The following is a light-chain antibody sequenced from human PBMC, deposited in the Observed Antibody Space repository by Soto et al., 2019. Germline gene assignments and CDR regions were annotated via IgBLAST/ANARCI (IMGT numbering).Light chain of an antibody. J-gene: IGLJ3*02. CDR3: GAGDGRLGGV. CDR2: DTD. Sequence: QSVLTQPPSLSAAPGQKVTISCSGNSSNIGSNYVAWYQLLPGTAPKLLIYDTDKRPSGIPDRFSGSKSGTSATLAITGLQTGDEADYFCGAGDGRLGGVFGGGTQLTVL. V-gene: IGLV1-51*01. CDR1: SSNIGSNY.